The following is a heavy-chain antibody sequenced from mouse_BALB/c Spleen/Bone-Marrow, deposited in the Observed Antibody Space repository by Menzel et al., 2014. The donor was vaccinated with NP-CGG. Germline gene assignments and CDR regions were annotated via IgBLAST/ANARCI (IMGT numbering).Heavy chain of an antibody. J-gene: IGHJ3*01. CDR3: ARELGVFAY. V-gene: IGHV1-54*01. D-gene: IGHD4-1*01. CDR1: GYAFTNYL. Sequence: QVQLQQSGAELVRPGTSVKASCKASGYAFTNYLIEWVKQRPGQGLEWIGVINPGSGGTNYNEKFKGKATLTADKSSSTAYMQLSSLTSDDSAVYFCARELGVFAYWGQGTLVTVSA. CDR2: INPGSGGT.